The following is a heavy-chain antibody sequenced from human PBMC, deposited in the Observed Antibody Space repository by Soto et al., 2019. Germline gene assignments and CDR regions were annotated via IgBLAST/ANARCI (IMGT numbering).Heavy chain of an antibody. D-gene: IGHD6-13*01. CDR2: TYYRSKWYN. CDR1: GGSVSGNSAA. J-gene: IGHJ4*02. CDR3: ARVGSSWYYFDY. V-gene: IGHV6-1*01. Sequence: QTLSLTCAISGGSVSGNSAAWNCISQSPSRGLEWLGRTYYRSKWYNDYAVSVKSRITINPDTSKNQFSLQLNSVTPEDTAVYYCARVGSSWYYFDYWGQGTLVTVS.